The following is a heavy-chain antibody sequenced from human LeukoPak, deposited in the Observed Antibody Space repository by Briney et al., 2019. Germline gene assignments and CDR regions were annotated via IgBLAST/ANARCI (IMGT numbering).Heavy chain of an antibody. D-gene: IGHD2-21*02. CDR1: GFNFANHA. J-gene: IGHJ4*02. V-gene: IGHV3-23*01. CDR2: ISGGGDIT. Sequence: GGSLRLSCAASGFNFANHAMSWVRQTPGEGLEWVSAISGGGDITYYADSVTGRFTISRDNSKDTLFLQMHSLRPGDTAVYYCVREDTPATANYWGQGTLVTISS. CDR3: VREDTPATANY.